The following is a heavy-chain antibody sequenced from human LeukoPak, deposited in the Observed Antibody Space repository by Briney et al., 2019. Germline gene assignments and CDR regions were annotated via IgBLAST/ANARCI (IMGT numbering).Heavy chain of an antibody. Sequence: ASVKVSCKASGYTFTGYYMHWVRQAPGQGLEWMGRINPNSGGTNYAQKFQGRVTMTRDTSISTAYMELSRLRSDDTAVYYCARAYCSSTSCYRGYYHGMDVWGQGTTVTVSS. J-gene: IGHJ6*02. CDR3: ARAYCSSTSCYRGYYHGMDV. V-gene: IGHV1-2*06. D-gene: IGHD2-2*02. CDR1: GYTFTGYY. CDR2: INPNSGGT.